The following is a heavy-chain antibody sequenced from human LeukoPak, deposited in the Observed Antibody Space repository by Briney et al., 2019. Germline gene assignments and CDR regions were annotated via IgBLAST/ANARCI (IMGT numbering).Heavy chain of an antibody. V-gene: IGHV4-59*01. D-gene: IGHD1-26*01. CDR1: GDSISSYY. CDR2: IYYSGST. Sequence: PSETLSLTCTVSGDSISSYYWSCIRQPPGKGLEWLAYIYYSGSTSYNPSLKRRVTISTNTSKKQFSLKLSSGTAADTAVYYCARGPGGGSYSDAFDIWGQGTMVTVPS. J-gene: IGHJ3*02. CDR3: ARGPGGGSYSDAFDI.